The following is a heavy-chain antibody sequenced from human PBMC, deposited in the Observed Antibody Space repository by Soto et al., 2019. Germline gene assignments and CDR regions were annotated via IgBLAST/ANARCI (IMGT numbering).Heavy chain of an antibody. J-gene: IGHJ6*02. V-gene: IGHV1-2*04. CDR3: ARGGRVLRFLEWLLGGMDV. Sequence: GASVKVSCKASGYTFTGYYMHWVRQAPGQGLEWMGWINPNSGGTNYAQKFQGWVTMTRDTSISTAYMELSRLRSDDTAVYYCARGGRVLRFLEWLLGGMDVWGQGTTVTVSS. CDR1: GYTFTGYY. CDR2: INPNSGGT. D-gene: IGHD3-3*01.